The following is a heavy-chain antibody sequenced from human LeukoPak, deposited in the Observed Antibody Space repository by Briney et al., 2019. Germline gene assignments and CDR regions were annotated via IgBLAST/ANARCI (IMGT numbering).Heavy chain of an antibody. CDR1: GDSISAGNYY. V-gene: IGHV4-61*02. Sequence: TMSLTCTVSGDSISAGNYYWSWIRQPAGKGLEWVGRAYGTGSTWHSPSLKNRVTISIDTSRNQFSLTLNSVTAADTAVYFCARIVGSEGYSSGWYDYWGPGILVTVSS. J-gene: IGHJ4*02. D-gene: IGHD6-19*01. CDR2: AYGTGST. CDR3: ARIVGSEGYSSGWYDY.